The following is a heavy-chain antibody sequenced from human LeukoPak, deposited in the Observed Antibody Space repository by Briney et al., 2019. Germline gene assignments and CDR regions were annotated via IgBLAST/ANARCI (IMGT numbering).Heavy chain of an antibody. V-gene: IGHV3-11*01. Sequence: GGSLRLSCAASGFTLSDYYVSWIRQAPGKGLEWVSYISSSGSTIFYADSVKGRFTISRDNAKNSVFLQMNSLRAEDTAVYYCAREAYRPDYWDQGTLVTVSS. CDR1: GFTLSDYY. D-gene: IGHD2-21*01. J-gene: IGHJ4*02. CDR3: AREAYRPDY. CDR2: ISSSGSTI.